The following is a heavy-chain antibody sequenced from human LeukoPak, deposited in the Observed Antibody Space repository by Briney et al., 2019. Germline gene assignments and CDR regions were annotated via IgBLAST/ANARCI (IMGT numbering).Heavy chain of an antibody. D-gene: IGHD3-16*01. Sequence: PGGSLRLSCAASGFTFSNYAMRWVRQAPGKGLEWVSGISGSGDSTYYADSVKGRFTISRDNSKNTLYLQMNSLRAEDTAVYYCAREIRLGELLYYFDYWGQGTLVTVSS. J-gene: IGHJ4*02. CDR3: AREIRLGELLYYFDY. CDR1: GFTFSNYA. CDR2: ISGSGDST. V-gene: IGHV3-23*01.